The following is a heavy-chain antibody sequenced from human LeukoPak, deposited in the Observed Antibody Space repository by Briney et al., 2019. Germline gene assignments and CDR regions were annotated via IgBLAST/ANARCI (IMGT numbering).Heavy chain of an antibody. Sequence: GGSLRLSCAASGFTVSSNYMSWVRQAPGKGLEWVSVIYSGGSTYYADSVKGRFTISRDNSKNTLYLQMNSLRAEDTAVYYCAGGMVRGVSRAFDIWGQGTMVTVSS. D-gene: IGHD3-10*01. J-gene: IGHJ3*02. CDR3: AGGMVRGVSRAFDI. V-gene: IGHV3-53*01. CDR2: IYSGGST. CDR1: GFTVSSNY.